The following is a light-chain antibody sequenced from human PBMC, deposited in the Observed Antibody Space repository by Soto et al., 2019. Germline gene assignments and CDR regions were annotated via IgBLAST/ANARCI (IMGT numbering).Light chain of an antibody. J-gene: IGLJ1*01. CDR1: SGDVGGYDY. CDR3: SSHTSRSTRV. Sequence: QSVLTQPASVSGSPGQSIAISCTGTSGDVGGYDYVSWYQQHPDKAPKLMIYEVTKRPSWVSNRFSGSKSGNTASLTISGLQPEDEADYYSSSHTSRSTRVSGSGTILTDL. CDR2: EVT. V-gene: IGLV2-14*01.